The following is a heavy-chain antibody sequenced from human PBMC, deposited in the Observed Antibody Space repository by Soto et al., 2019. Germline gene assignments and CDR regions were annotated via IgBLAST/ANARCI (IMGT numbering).Heavy chain of an antibody. V-gene: IGHV1-3*01. CDR3: ARGIWTMARGAYYFDS. CDR2: INAGNGNT. CDR1: GYTFTIYA. D-gene: IGHD3-10*01. Sequence: QVQLVQSGAEVKKPGASMKVSCRASGYTFTIYAMQWARQAPGQTLEWMGWINAGNGNTKYSQKFQGRITITRDTIASTAYLELSSLRSEDTAVYYCARGIWTMARGAYYFDSWGQGTLVTVSS. J-gene: IGHJ4*02.